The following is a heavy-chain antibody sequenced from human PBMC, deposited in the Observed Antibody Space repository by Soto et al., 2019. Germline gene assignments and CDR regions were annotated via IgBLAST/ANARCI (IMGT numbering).Heavy chain of an antibody. Sequence: AASVKVSCKASGGTFSSYAISWVRQAPGQGLEWMGGIIPIFGTANYAQKFQGRVTITADKSTSTAYMELSSLRSEDTAVYYCAISSVCVVRGNYYYYGMDVWGQGTTVTVSS. J-gene: IGHJ6*02. CDR1: GGTFSSYA. D-gene: IGHD3-10*01. CDR2: IIPIFGTA. V-gene: IGHV1-69*06. CDR3: AISSVCVVRGNYYYYGMDV.